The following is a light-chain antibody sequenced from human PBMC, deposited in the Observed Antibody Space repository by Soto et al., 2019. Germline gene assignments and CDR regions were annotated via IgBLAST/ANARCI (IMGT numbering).Light chain of an antibody. Sequence: QSVLAQPPSVSGAPGQRVTISCTGSNSNIGAGYDVHWYQQLPGTVPKLLIYSNNIRPSGVPDRFSGSKSGASASLAITGLQAEDETVYYCQSYDSSLSAGVFGGGAKVTVL. V-gene: IGLV1-40*01. CDR3: QSYDSSLSAGV. CDR2: SNN. CDR1: NSNIGAGYD. J-gene: IGLJ3*02.